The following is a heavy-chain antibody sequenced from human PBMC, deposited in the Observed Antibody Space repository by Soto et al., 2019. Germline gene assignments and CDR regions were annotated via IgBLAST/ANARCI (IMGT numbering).Heavy chain of an antibody. CDR2: INPNSGGT. J-gene: IGHJ6*02. Sequence: ASVKVSCNASGYTFTGYYMHWVRQAPGQGLEWMGWINPNSGGTNYAQKFQGWVTMTRDTSISTAYMELSRLRSDDTAVYYCAREDSSSQLRNYYYGMDVWGQGTTVTVSS. D-gene: IGHD6-13*01. CDR1: GYTFTGYY. CDR3: AREDSSSQLRNYYYGMDV. V-gene: IGHV1-2*04.